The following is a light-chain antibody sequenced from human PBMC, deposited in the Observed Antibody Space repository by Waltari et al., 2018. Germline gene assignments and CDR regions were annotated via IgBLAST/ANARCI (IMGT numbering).Light chain of an antibody. V-gene: IGKV3-15*01. CDR3: QQYNNWPPGT. CDR1: QSIGFS. Sequence: TVVTQSPGTLSVSPGERVPLPCRTSQSIGFSLAWYQQKPGQAPRLLMFHSSTRAPGIPARFSGSGSETEFTLTIGSLQSEDFAVYYCQQYNNWPPGTFGQGTKVEI. J-gene: IGKJ1*01. CDR2: HSS.